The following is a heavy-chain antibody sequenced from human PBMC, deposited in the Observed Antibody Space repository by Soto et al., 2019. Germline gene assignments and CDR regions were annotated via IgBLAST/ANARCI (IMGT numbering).Heavy chain of an antibody. CDR1: GGSISSTNYY. D-gene: IGHD1-26*01. Sequence: TLSLTCTVSGGSISSTNYYWGWIRQPPGKGLECIGSIYFSGSPYYNPSLKSRVTISVDTSKNQFSLKLSSVTAADTAVYYCAIFMVGNTRVFDYWGQGTLVTVSS. V-gene: IGHV4-39*01. CDR3: AIFMVGNTRVFDY. J-gene: IGHJ4*02. CDR2: IYFSGSP.